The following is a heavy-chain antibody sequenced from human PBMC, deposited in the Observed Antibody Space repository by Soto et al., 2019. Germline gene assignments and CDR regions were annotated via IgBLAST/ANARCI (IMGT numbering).Heavy chain of an antibody. CDR1: GGSISSSSYY. V-gene: IGHV4-39*01. D-gene: IGHD5-12*01. CDR3: ARQSVASYYYGMDV. Sequence: SETLSLTCTVSGGSISSSSYYWGWIRQPPGKGLEWIGSIYYSGSTYYNPSLKSRVTISVDTSKNQFSLKLSSVTAADTAVYYCARQSVASYYYGMDVWGQGTTVTVSS. J-gene: IGHJ6*02. CDR2: IYYSGST.